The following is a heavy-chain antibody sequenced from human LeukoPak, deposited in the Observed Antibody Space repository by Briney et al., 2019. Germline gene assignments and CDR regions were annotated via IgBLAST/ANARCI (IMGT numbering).Heavy chain of an antibody. V-gene: IGHV1-18*01. CDR2: ISAYNGNT. D-gene: IGHD3-3*01. J-gene: IGHJ5*02. CDR3: ARADATIFGGINWFDP. CDR1: GYTFTSYG. Sequence: ASVKVSCKASGYTFTSYGISWVRQAPGQGLGWMGWISAYNGNTNYAQKLQGRVTMTTDTSTSTAYMELRSLRSDDTAVYYCARADATIFGGINWFDPWGQGTLVTVSS.